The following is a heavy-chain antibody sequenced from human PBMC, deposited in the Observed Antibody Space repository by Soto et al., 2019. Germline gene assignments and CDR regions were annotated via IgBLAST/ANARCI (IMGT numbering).Heavy chain of an antibody. V-gene: IGHV1-46*01. J-gene: IGHJ4*02. CDR2: INPTGGST. CDR1: GYTFINYY. Sequence: QVQLVQSGAEVKKPGASVKVSCKASGYTFINYYIHWVRQAPGHGLEWMAIINPTGGSTNYAQKFQGRLTFTMDTSTSKVYMELSSLTSEDTAMYYCAGHLAAGDVWGQGTLVTVSS. CDR3: AGHLAAGDV. D-gene: IGHD2-8*02.